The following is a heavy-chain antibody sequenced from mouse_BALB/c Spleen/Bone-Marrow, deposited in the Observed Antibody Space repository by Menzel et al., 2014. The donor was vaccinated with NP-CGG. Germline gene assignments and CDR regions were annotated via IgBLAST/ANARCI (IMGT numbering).Heavy chain of an antibody. Sequence: QVQLKQSGPGLVTPSQSLSISCTVSGFSLTSYGVHWVRQPPGKGLEWLVVIWSDGSTTYNSALKSRLGIIKDNSKSQVFLKMNSLQTDDTAMYYCGRGWSPYAMDYWGQGTSVTVSS. D-gene: IGHD1-1*02. CDR2: IWSDGST. CDR3: GRGWSPYAMDY. CDR1: GFSLTSYG. V-gene: IGHV2-6*02. J-gene: IGHJ4*01.